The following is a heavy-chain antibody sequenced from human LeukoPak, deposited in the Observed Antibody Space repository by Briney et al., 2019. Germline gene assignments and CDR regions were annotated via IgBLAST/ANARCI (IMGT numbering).Heavy chain of an antibody. CDR3: ARDRGRYSSGRYYYDYAMDV. V-gene: IGHV7-4-1*02. CDR2: INTKTGNP. D-gene: IGHD3-22*01. Sequence: ASVKVSCKASEYTFSNYAMNWVRQAPGRGLEWMGWINTKTGNPTYAQGFTGRFVFSMDTSVNTAYLQISSLKAEDTAVYYCARDRGRYSSGRYYYDYAMDVWGQGTTVSVSS. CDR1: EYTFSNYA. J-gene: IGHJ6*02.